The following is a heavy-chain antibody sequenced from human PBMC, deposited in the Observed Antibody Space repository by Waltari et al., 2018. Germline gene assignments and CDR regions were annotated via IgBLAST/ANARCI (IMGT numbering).Heavy chain of an antibody. V-gene: IGHV1-69*12. CDR2: IIPIFGTP. Sequence: QVHLVQSGAEVRKPGSSVRVSCEASGGKFGSYAITWVRRAPGQGLEWMAGIIPIFGTPNYAQKFQGRVNVAADESTSTAYMELSSLRSDDTAIYYCAKRIVGGPFDVWGQGTVVIVSS. CDR3: AKRIVGGPFDV. D-gene: IGHD1-26*01. J-gene: IGHJ3*01. CDR1: GGKFGSYA.